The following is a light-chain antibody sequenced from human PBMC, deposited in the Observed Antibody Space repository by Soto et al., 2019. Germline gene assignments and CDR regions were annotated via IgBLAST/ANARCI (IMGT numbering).Light chain of an antibody. CDR3: QQYNNWPLT. V-gene: IGKV3-15*01. CDR1: QSVSSN. J-gene: IGKJ4*01. Sequence: EIVMTQSPATLSVSPGERATLSCRASQSVSSNLAWYQQKPGQAPRLLIYGASTRATGIPARFRGSGSGTEFTLTISSLLSEDFAVYYCQQYNNWPLTFGGGTKVDIK. CDR2: GAS.